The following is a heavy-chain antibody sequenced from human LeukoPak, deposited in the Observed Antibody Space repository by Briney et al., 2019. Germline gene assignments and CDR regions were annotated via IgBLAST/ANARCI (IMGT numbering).Heavy chain of an antibody. Sequence: GRSLRLSCAAPGFTFSSYAMSWVRQAPGKGLEWVSTISGSGGSTYYADSVKGRFTISRDNSKNTLYLQMNSLRAEDTAVYYCAKGGRAAAGKYYYGMDVWGQGTTVTVSS. V-gene: IGHV3-23*01. CDR2: ISGSGGST. D-gene: IGHD6-13*01. CDR3: AKGGRAAAGKYYYGMDV. J-gene: IGHJ6*02. CDR1: GFTFSSYA.